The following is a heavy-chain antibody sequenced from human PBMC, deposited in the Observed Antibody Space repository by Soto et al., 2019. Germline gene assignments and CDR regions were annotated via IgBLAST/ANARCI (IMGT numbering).Heavy chain of an antibody. Sequence: SETLSLTFTVSDGSISSSSYYWGWIRQPPGKGLEWIGSIYYSGSTYYNPSLKSRVTISVDTSKNQFSLKLSSVTAADTAVYYCARPYCSSTSCQNGMDVWGQGTTVTVSS. D-gene: IGHD2-2*01. CDR1: DGSISSSSYY. V-gene: IGHV4-39*01. CDR3: ARPYCSSTSCQNGMDV. CDR2: IYYSGST. J-gene: IGHJ6*02.